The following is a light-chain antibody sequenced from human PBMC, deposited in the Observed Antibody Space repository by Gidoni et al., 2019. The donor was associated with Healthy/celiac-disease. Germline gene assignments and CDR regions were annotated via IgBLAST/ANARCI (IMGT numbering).Light chain of an antibody. CDR1: SSDVGSYNL. V-gene: IGLV2-23*02. J-gene: IGLJ3*02. CDR2: EVS. Sequence: QSALTQPASVSGSPGQSITISCTGTSSDVGSYNLVSWYQKHPGKAPKLMIYEVSKRPSGVSNRFSGSKSGNTASLTISGLQAEDEADYYCCSYAGSREVFGGGTKLTVL. CDR3: CSYAGSREV.